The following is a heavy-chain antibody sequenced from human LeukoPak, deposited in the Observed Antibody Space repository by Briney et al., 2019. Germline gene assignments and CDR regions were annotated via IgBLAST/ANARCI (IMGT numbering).Heavy chain of an antibody. CDR3: ARSEMATINWSDP. V-gene: IGHV3-7*01. Sequence: PGGSLRLSCAASGFTFTNNWMTWVRQAPGKGLEWVASIKQDDSEKYYVGSVKGRFTISRDNSKNTLYLQMNSLRAEDTAVYYCARSEMATINWSDPWGQGTLVTVSS. J-gene: IGHJ5*02. CDR1: GFTFTNNW. D-gene: IGHD5-24*01. CDR2: IKQDDSEK.